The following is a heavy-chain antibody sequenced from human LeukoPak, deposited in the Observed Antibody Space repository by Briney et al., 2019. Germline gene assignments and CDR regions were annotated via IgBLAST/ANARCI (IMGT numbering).Heavy chain of an antibody. Sequence: GESLKISCKGSGYSFTSYWIGCVRQMPGKGLECMGIIYPGDSDTRYSPSFQGQVTISADKSISTAYLQWSSLKASDTAIYYCARHETGPYFDYWGQGTLVTVSS. V-gene: IGHV5-51*01. D-gene: IGHD1-1*01. CDR1: GYSFTSYW. CDR3: ARHETGPYFDY. J-gene: IGHJ4*02. CDR2: IYPGDSDT.